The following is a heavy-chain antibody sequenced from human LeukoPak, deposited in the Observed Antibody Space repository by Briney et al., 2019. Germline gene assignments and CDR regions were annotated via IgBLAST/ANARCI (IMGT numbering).Heavy chain of an antibody. J-gene: IGHJ4*02. CDR3: ARVSTMIVVVLDPLDY. V-gene: IGHV3-30*03. Sequence: GGSLRLSCAASGFTFSSYSMNWVRQAPGKGLEWVAVISYDGSNKYYADSVKGRFTISRDNSKNTLYLQMNSLRAEDTAVYYCARVSTMIVVVLDPLDYWGQGTLVTVSS. CDR1: GFTFSSYS. D-gene: IGHD3-22*01. CDR2: ISYDGSNK.